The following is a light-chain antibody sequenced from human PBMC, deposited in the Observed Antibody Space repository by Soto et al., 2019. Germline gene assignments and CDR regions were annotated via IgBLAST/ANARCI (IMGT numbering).Light chain of an antibody. J-gene: IGKJ1*01. CDR3: QQYNGWPPRWT. CDR1: QSVSTD. CDR2: RAS. Sequence: EIVMTQSPATLSVSPGERATLSCRASQSVSTDLAWYQQKPGQAPRLLIYRASTRATGVPARFNGGGSGTEFPLTISSLQSEDFALYICQQYNGWPPRWTFGQGTKVEIK. V-gene: IGKV3-15*01.